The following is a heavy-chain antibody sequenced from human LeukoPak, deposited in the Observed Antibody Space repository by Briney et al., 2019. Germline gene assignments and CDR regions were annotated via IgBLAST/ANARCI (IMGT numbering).Heavy chain of an antibody. CDR3: ARDGCGGSCFHYYYYYMDV. J-gene: IGHJ6*03. Sequence: SETLSLTCTVSGGSISSYYWSWIRQPAGGGLEWIGRISTIGITNYNPSLISRVTISIDTSKNQFSLKLSSVTAADTAVYYCARDGCGGSCFHYYYYYMDVWGKGTTVTISS. CDR2: ISTIGIT. V-gene: IGHV4-4*07. D-gene: IGHD2-15*01. CDR1: GGSISSYY.